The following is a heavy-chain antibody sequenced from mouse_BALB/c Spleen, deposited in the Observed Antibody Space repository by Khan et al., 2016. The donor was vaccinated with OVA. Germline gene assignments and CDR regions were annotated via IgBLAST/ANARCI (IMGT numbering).Heavy chain of an antibody. CDR1: GYSITSDYA. D-gene: IGHD2-3*01. V-gene: IGHV3-2*02. J-gene: IGHJ4*01. CDR3: ARDGSRYNYAMDY. CDR2: INYSGST. Sequence: EVQLVESGPGLVNPSQSLSLTCTVTGYSITSDYAWNWLRQFPGNKLEWMGYINYSGSTNYNPALNSRISITRDTSKNQFFLKLNTVTTEDTATYYCARDGSRYNYAMDYWGQGTSVTVSS.